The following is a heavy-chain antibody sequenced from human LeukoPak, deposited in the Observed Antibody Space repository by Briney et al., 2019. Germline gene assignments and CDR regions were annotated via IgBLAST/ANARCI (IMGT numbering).Heavy chain of an antibody. J-gene: IGHJ4*02. CDR1: GFTFSSYW. CDR3: ARAGSYRFDY. D-gene: IGHD1-26*01. V-gene: IGHV3-74*01. Sequence: GGSLRLSCAASGFTFSSYWMHWVRQAPGKRLVWVSRLNTDGSITNYADSVKGRFTISRDDAKSTLYLQMNSLRAEDTAVYYCARAGSYRFDYWGLGTLVTVSS. CDR2: LNTDGSIT.